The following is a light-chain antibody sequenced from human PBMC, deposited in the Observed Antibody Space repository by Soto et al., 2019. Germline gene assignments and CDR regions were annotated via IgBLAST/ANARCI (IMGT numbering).Light chain of an antibody. Sequence: EIVLTQSPGTLSLSPGERATLSCRASQSVTSSYLAWYQQKPGQPPRLLIYGASSRATGIPDRFSGSASGTDFTLTISRLEPEDFAVYYCQQYGSSLLFGPGTKVDIK. CDR2: GAS. CDR3: QQYGSSLL. V-gene: IGKV3-20*01. CDR1: QSVTSSY. J-gene: IGKJ3*01.